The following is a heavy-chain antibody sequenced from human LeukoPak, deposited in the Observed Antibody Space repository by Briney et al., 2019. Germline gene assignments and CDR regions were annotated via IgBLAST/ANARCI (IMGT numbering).Heavy chain of an antibody. CDR3: ARDAGYSGYEPRHFDY. CDR1: GFTFSSYA. CDR2: ISYDGSNK. V-gene: IGHV3-30-3*01. D-gene: IGHD5-12*01. J-gene: IGHJ4*02. Sequence: PGGSLRLSCAASGFTFSSYAIHWVRRAPGKGLEWVAVISYDGSNKYYADSVTGRFTISRDNPKNTLYLQMNSLRAEDTAVYYCARDAGYSGYEPRHFDYWGQGTLVTVSS.